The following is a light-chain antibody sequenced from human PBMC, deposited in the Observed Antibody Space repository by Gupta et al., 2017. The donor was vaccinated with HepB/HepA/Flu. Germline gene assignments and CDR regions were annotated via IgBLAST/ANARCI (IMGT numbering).Light chain of an antibody. CDR1: QSVSSN. Sequence: EIVMTQSPATLSVSPGERATLSCRASQSVSSNLAWYQQKPGQAPRLLIYGASTRATGIPARFSGSGSGTXFTLTIXSLQSEDFAVYYCQQDNNWLITFGXGTKVEIK. V-gene: IGKV3-15*01. CDR3: QQDNNWLIT. CDR2: GAS. J-gene: IGKJ4*01.